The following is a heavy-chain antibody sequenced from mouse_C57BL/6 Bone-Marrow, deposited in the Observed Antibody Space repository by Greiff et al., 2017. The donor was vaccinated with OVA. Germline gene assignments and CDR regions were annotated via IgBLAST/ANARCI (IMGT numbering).Heavy chain of an antibody. CDR3: ARDHFCYGNY. V-gene: IGHV3-6*01. CDR1: GYSITSGYY. Sequence: EVQLQESGPGLVKPSQSLSLTCSVTGYSITSGYYWNWIRQFPGNKLEWMGYISYDGSNNYNPSLKNRVSITRDTSKNQFFLKLNSVTTEDTATYYCARDHFCYGNYWGQGTSVTVSS. CDR2: ISYDGSN. D-gene: IGHD2-1*01. J-gene: IGHJ4*01.